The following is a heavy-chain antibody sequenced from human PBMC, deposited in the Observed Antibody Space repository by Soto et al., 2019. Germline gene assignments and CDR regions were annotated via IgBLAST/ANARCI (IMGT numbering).Heavy chain of an antibody. V-gene: IGHV3-7*01. Sequence: PGGSLRLSCAASGFTFSSYGMHWVRQAPGKGLEWVANINQAGNEKYYVDSVKGRFTISRDNAKNSLYLQMNSLRAEDTAVHYCSIDFYKYYDSSGYYRSPAYWGKGTLVTVS. CDR2: INQAGNEK. CDR1: GFTFSSYG. D-gene: IGHD3-22*01. J-gene: IGHJ4*02. CDR3: SIDFYKYYDSSGYYRSPAY.